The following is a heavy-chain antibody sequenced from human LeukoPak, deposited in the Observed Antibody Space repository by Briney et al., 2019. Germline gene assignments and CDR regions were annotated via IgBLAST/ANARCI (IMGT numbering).Heavy chain of an antibody. V-gene: IGHV4-39*01. CDR1: GGSISSSSYY. Sequence: PSETLSLTCTVSGGSISSSSYYWGWTRQPPGKGLEWIGSIYYSGSTYYNPSLKSRVTISVDTSKNQFSLKLSSVTAADTAVYYCARHKYTVVTLGLIDYWGQGTLVTVSS. CDR2: IYYSGST. D-gene: IGHD4-23*01. J-gene: IGHJ4*02. CDR3: ARHKYTVVTLGLIDY.